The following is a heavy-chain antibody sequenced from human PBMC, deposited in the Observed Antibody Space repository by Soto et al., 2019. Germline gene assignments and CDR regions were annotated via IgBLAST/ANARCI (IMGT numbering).Heavy chain of an antibody. J-gene: IGHJ5*02. D-gene: IGHD2-15*01. Sequence: SSETLSLTCTVSGGSISSSSYYWGWIRQPPGKGLEWIGSIYYSVSTFYNPSLRSRVTISVDTSNNQFSLKLNSVTAADTAMYYCVQHSERYRNNCYSGEFDPWRQRTLVPVSS. CDR1: GGSISSSSYY. CDR3: VQHSERYRNNCYSGEFDP. CDR2: IYYSVST. V-gene: IGHV4-39*01.